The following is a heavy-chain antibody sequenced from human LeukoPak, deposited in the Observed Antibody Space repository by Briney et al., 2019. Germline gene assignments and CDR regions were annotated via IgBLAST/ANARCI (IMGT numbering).Heavy chain of an antibody. D-gene: IGHD5-24*01. CDR1: GGSISSGGYS. CDR2: IYHSGST. CDR3: ARERDRGAFDP. Sequence: SQTLSLTCAVSGGSISSGGYSWSWIRQPPGKGLEWIGYIYHSGSTYYNPSLRSRVTISVDRSKNQFSLKLSSVTAADTAVYYCARERDRGAFDPWGQGTLVTASS. J-gene: IGHJ5*02. V-gene: IGHV4-30-2*01.